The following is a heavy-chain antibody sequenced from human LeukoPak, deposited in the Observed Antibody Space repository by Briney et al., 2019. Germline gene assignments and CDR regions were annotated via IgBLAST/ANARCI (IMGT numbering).Heavy chain of an antibody. CDR3: ARETTVVPTYYYGMDV. D-gene: IGHD4-23*01. V-gene: IGHV3-30*04. J-gene: IGHJ6*02. Sequence: GGSLRLSCAASGFTFSSYAMHWVRQAPGKGLEWVAVISYGGSNKYYADSVKGRFTISRDNSKNTLYLQMNSLRAEDTAVYYCARETTVVPTYYYGMDVWGQGTTVTVSS. CDR1: GFTFSSYA. CDR2: ISYGGSNK.